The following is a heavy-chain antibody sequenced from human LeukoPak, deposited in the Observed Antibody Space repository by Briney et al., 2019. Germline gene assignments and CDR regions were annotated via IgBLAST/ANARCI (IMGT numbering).Heavy chain of an antibody. CDR1: GFTFSSYA. J-gene: IGHJ4*02. D-gene: IGHD5-18*01. Sequence: GGSLRLSCAASGFTFSSYAMHWVRQAPGKGLEYVSAISSNGGSTYYANSVKGRFTISRDNPKNTLYLQMGSLRAEDMAVYYCARGMGYSYGDYWGQGALVTVSS. CDR2: ISSNGGST. V-gene: IGHV3-64*01. CDR3: ARGMGYSYGDY.